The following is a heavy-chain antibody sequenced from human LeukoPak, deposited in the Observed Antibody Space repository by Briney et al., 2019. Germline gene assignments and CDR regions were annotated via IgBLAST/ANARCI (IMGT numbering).Heavy chain of an antibody. D-gene: IGHD2-15*01. CDR1: GYTFTSYG. J-gene: IGHJ5*02. CDR2: ISAYNGNT. Sequence: ASVKVSCKASGYTFTSYGISWVRQAPGQGLEWMGWISAYNGNTNYAQKLQGRATMTTDTSTSTAYMELRSLRSDDTAVYYCAREGGYCSGGSCYLDTWFDPWGQGTLVTVSS. CDR3: AREGGYCSGGSCYLDTWFDP. V-gene: IGHV1-18*01.